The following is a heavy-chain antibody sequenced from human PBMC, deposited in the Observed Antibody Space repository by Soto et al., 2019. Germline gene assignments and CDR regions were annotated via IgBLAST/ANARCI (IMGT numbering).Heavy chain of an antibody. Sequence: GGSLRVSCAASGFTISGPAMHWVRKASGKGLEWVGRIRSKANSYATAYAASVKGRFTISRDDSKNTAYLQMNSLKTEDTAVYYCTSSDTVTTERNYWGQGTLVTVSS. D-gene: IGHD4-17*01. CDR1: GFTISGPA. CDR3: TSSDTVTTERNY. J-gene: IGHJ4*02. V-gene: IGHV3-73*01. CDR2: IRSKANSYAT.